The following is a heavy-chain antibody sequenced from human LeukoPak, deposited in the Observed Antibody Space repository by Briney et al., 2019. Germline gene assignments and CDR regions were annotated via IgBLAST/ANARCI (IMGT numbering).Heavy chain of an antibody. Sequence: PSETLSLTCTVSGGSISSYYWSWIRQPAGKGLEWIGRIYTSGSTNYNPSLKSRVTMSVDTSKNQFSLKLSSVTAADTAVYYCASDGGYCSGGSCYSWTDYWGQGTLVTVSS. CDR1: GGSISSYY. D-gene: IGHD2-15*01. V-gene: IGHV4-4*07. CDR3: ASDGGYCSGGSCYSWTDY. CDR2: IYTSGST. J-gene: IGHJ4*02.